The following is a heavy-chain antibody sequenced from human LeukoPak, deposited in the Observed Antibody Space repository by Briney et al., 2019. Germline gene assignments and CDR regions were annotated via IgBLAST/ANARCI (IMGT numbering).Heavy chain of an antibody. J-gene: IGHJ6*02. V-gene: IGHV3-30*02. CDR3: AKDDDMGV. Sequence: PGGSLRLSCTPSGFTFSSYGMQWVRQAPGKGLEWVAFIRYDGSDKHYADSVKGRFTISRDNSKDTLYLQMNSLRAEDTAVYYCAKDDDMGVWGQGTTVTVSS. CDR1: GFTFSSYG. CDR2: IRYDGSDK.